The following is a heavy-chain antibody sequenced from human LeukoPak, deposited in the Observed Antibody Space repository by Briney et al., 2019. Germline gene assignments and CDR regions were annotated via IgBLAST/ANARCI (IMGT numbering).Heavy chain of an antibody. CDR1: GFTVSSNY. CDR2: INSDGSTT. V-gene: IGHV3-74*01. J-gene: IGHJ6*02. Sequence: PGGTLRLSCAASGFTVSSNYMSCVRQAPGKGLVCFSRINSDGSTTNYADSVKGRFTISRDNAKNTLYLQMNSLRAEDTAVYYCASDYYYYYGMDVWGQGTTVTVSS. CDR3: ASDYYYYYGMDV.